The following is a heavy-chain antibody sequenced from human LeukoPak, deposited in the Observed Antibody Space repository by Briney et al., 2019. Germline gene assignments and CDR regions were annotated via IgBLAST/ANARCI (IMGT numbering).Heavy chain of an antibody. CDR1: GGSFSNHY. J-gene: IGHJ4*02. V-gene: IGHV4-34*01. CDR3: ARHGTPYYYGSGSYYRNLRTMYYFDY. CDR2: INHSGGT. Sequence: PSETLSLTCAVYGGSFSNHYWSWIRQPPGKGLEWIGEINHSGGTNYNPSLKSRVTISVDTSKNQFSLKLSSVTAADTAVYYCARHGTPYYYGSGSYYRNLRTMYYFDYWGQGTLVTVSS. D-gene: IGHD3-10*01.